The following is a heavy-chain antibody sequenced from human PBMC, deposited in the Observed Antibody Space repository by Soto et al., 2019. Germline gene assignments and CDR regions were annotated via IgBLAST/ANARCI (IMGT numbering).Heavy chain of an antibody. V-gene: IGHV1-2*02. J-gene: IGHJ6*03. CDR2: INPNGGGT. CDR1: GDSFNDYY. D-gene: IGHD5-12*01. Sequence: ASVKVSCKTSGDSFNDYYIHWVRQAPGQGLEWMGWINPNGGGTKYAQKFQGRVTVTRDTSIRTVYMELSSLRSGDTAVYYCSRESGGATATLDYYYFYMDVWGKGTTVTVSS. CDR3: SRESGGATATLDYYYFYMDV.